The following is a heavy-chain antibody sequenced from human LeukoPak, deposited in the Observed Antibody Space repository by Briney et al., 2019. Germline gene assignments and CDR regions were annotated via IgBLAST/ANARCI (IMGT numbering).Heavy chain of an antibody. Sequence: PGGSLRLSCAASGFTFSSYAMSWVRQAPGKGLGWVSAISGSGGSTYYADSVRGRFTISRDNSKNTLYLQMNSLRAEDTAVYYCAKDLVRLPPSWFDPWGQGTLVTVSS. CDR2: ISGSGGST. CDR3: AKDLVRLPPSWFDP. J-gene: IGHJ5*02. D-gene: IGHD6-6*01. CDR1: GFTFSSYA. V-gene: IGHV3-23*01.